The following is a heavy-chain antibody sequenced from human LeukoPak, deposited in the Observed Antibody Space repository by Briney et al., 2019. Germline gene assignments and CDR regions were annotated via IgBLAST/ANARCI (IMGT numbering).Heavy chain of an antibody. Sequence: GGSLRLSCAASGFTFSSYAMHWVRQAPGKGLEWVAVISYDGSNKYYADSVKGRFTISRDNSKNTLYLQMNSLRAEDTAVYYCARETVTTGPYYYYGMDVWGQGTTVTVSS. D-gene: IGHD4-11*01. V-gene: IGHV3-30-3*01. CDR3: ARETVTTGPYYYYGMDV. CDR2: ISYDGSNK. CDR1: GFTFSSYA. J-gene: IGHJ6*02.